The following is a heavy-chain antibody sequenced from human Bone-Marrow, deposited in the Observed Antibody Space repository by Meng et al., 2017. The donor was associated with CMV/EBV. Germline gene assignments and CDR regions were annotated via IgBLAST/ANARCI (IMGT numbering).Heavy chain of an antibody. D-gene: IGHD2-2*01. V-gene: IGHV4-34*01. CDR2: INHSGST. J-gene: IGHJ6*02. CDR1: Y. CDR3: ARDPRYCSSTSCRLHYYYYYGMDV. Sequence: YWSWIRQPPRRGLEWIGEINHSGSTNYNPSLKSRVTISVDTSKNQFSLKLSSVTAADTAVYYCARDPRYCSSTSCRLHYYYYYGMDVWGQGTTVTVSS.